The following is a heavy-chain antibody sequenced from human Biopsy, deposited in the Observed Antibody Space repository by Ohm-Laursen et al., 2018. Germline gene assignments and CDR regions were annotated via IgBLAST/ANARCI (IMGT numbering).Heavy chain of an antibody. CDR3: AGRPWPNAFDI. CDR1: GDSINNYY. CDR2: IYSSGST. D-gene: IGHD5-12*01. Sequence: TLSLTCAVSGDSINNYYWSWIRQPAGKGLEWIGRIYSSGSTNYNPSLKSRVTMSVDTSKNQFSLILSSMTAADTAVYYCAGRPWPNAFDIWGQGTMVTVSS. J-gene: IGHJ3*02. V-gene: IGHV4-4*07.